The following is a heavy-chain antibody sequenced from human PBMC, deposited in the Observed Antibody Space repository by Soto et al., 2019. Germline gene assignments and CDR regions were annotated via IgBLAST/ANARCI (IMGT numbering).Heavy chain of an antibody. V-gene: IGHV4-30-4*01. J-gene: IGHJ4*02. CDR1: GGSISSGDYY. CDR3: ARVGSSMAVRPFDY. D-gene: IGHD6-6*01. CDR2: IYYSGST. Sequence: SETLSLTCTVSGGSISSGDYYWSWIRQPPGKGLEWIGYIYYSGSTYYNPSLKSRDTISLDTSKNQFSLKLSSVTAADTAVYYCARVGSSMAVRPFDYWGQGTLFTVSS.